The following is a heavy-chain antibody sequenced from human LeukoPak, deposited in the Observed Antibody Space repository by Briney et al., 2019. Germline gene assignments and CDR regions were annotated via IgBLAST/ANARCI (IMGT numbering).Heavy chain of an antibody. CDR3: ARDGPRGYFRH. Sequence: ASVKVSCNTSGYTFTSYGISWVRQAPGQGLEYMGWINTYNGHTNYVQKLQGRVTVTTDTSTSTAYLELRSLRSDDTAVYYCARDGPRGYFRHWGQGTLITVSS. CDR2: INTYNGHT. CDR1: GYTFTSYG. J-gene: IGHJ1*01. D-gene: IGHD1-14*01. V-gene: IGHV1-18*01.